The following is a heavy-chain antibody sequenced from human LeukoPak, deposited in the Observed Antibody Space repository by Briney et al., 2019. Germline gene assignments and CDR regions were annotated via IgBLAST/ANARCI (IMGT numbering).Heavy chain of an antibody. CDR3: ARLSTAAAAGYNWFDP. V-gene: IGHV3-30*02. CDR2: IRYDGGDK. Sequence: GGSLRLSCAASGFTFRSYAMHWVRQAPGKGPEWVAFIRYDGGDKYYGDSVKGRFTISRDNSKNTLYLHMNSLRPEDTAVYYCARLSTAAAAGYNWFDPWGQGTLVTVSS. D-gene: IGHD6-13*01. CDR1: GFTFRSYA. J-gene: IGHJ5*02.